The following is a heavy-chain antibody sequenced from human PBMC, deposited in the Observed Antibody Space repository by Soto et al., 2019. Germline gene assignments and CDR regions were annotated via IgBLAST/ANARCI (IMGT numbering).Heavy chain of an antibody. V-gene: IGHV4-59*01. Sequence: SETLSLPCTFSGFSISRYYWSWIRQPPGKGLEWIGYIYYSGSTNYNPSLKSRVTISVDTSKNQFSLKLSSVTAADTAVYYCARDSLRAAAGKGTNWFDPWGQGTLVT. CDR3: ARDSLRAAAGKGTNWFDP. D-gene: IGHD6-13*01. CDR2: IYYSGST. J-gene: IGHJ5*02. CDR1: GFSISRYY.